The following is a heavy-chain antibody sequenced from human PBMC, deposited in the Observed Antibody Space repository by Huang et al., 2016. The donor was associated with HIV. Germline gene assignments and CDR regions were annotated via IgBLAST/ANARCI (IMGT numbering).Heavy chain of an antibody. Sequence: QVQLVQSRAEVKKPGASVKVSCKVSEYTLTELSIHWVRQPPGKGLEWMVGCDPEIGETIYAQKFQGRVTMTEDTSTETAFMELSGLRPEDTAVYYCATGFDVFFDFWGQGTLVTVSS. J-gene: IGHJ4*02. D-gene: IGHD3-9*01. V-gene: IGHV1-24*01. CDR1: EYTLTELS. CDR2: CDPEIGET. CDR3: ATGFDVFFDF.